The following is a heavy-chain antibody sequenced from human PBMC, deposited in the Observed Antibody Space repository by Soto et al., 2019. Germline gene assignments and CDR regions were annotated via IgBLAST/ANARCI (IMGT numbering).Heavy chain of an antibody. J-gene: IGHJ3*02. CDR3: ASSRRMEARPVGPVHAFDI. Sequence: SETLSLTCAVYGGSFSGYYWSWIRQPPGKGLEWIGEINHSGSTNYNPSLKSRVTISVDTSKNQFSLKLSSVTAADTAVYYCASSRRMEARPVGPVHAFDIWGQGTMVTVSS. CDR1: GGSFSGYY. V-gene: IGHV4-34*01. D-gene: IGHD6-6*01. CDR2: INHSGST.